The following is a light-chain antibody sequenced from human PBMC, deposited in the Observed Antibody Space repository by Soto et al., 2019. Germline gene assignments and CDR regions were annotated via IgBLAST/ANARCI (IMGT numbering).Light chain of an antibody. CDR3: QQRSNWPIT. Sequence: GDRVTITFRASQTISRWLAWYQPKPEKAPKLLIYKASTLKSGVPSRFSGSGSGTEFTLTISSLQPDDFALYYCQQRSNWPITFGQGTRLEIK. J-gene: IGKJ5*01. CDR1: QTISRW. CDR2: KAS. V-gene: IGKV1-5*03.